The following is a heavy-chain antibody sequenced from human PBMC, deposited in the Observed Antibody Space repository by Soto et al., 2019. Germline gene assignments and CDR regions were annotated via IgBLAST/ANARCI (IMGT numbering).Heavy chain of an antibody. J-gene: IGHJ4*02. CDR2: IYWDDDK. CDR1: GFSLSTSGVD. Sequence: QITLKESGPTLVKPTQTLTLTCTFSGFSLSTSGVDVGWIRQPPGKALEWLALIYWDDDKRYSPSLKSRLTNTKDTSKTQVVLTMTNMDPLDTATYYCAHRRPYSNSPEYFFDYWGQGTLVTVSS. CDR3: AHRRPYSNSPEYFFDY. D-gene: IGHD6-6*01. V-gene: IGHV2-5*02.